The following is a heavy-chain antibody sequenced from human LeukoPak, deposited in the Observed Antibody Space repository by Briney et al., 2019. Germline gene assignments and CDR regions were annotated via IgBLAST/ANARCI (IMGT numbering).Heavy chain of an antibody. D-gene: IGHD4-17*01. CDR2: INPNSGGT. V-gene: IGHV1-2*02. J-gene: IGHJ6*02. Sequence: ASVKVSCKASGYTFTGYYMHWVRQAPGQGLEWMGWINPNSGGTNYAQKFQGRVTMTRDTSISTAYMELSRLRSDDTAVYYCARDLRDYGDLYYYYGMDVWGQGTTVTVSS. CDR3: ARDLRDYGDLYYYYGMDV. CDR1: GYTFTGYY.